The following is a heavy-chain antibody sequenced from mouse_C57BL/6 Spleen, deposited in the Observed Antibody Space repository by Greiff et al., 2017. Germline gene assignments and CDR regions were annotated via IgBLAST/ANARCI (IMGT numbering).Heavy chain of an antibody. V-gene: IGHV1-82*01. CDR3: ARPYGSSDAYFDV. D-gene: IGHD1-1*01. CDR2: IYPGDGDT. Sequence: VQLQQSGPELVKPGASVKISCKASGYAFSSSWMNWVKQRPGKGLEWIGRIYPGDGDTNYNGKFKGKATLTADKSSSTAYMQLSSLTSEDSAVYVCARPYGSSDAYFDVWGTGTTVTVSS. J-gene: IGHJ1*03. CDR1: GYAFSSSW.